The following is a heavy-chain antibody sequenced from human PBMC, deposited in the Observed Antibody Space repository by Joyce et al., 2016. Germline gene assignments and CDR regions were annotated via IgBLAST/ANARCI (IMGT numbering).Heavy chain of an antibody. CDR2: INTDGSST. V-gene: IGHV3-74*01. CDR1: GFSFSGYW. J-gene: IGHJ5*02. CDR3: VRGISARPGGPNWFDP. Sequence: EVQLVESGGGLVQPGGSLRLSCAASGFSFSGYWIHWVRQAPGKGRVWVSRINTDGSSTRFADSVKGRFTISRDNAKNTLYLQMNSLRAEDTAVYYCVRGISARPGGPNWFDPWGQGTLVTVSS. D-gene: IGHD6-6*01.